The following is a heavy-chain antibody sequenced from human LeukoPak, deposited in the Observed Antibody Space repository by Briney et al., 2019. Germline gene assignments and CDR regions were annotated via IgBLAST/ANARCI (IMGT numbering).Heavy chain of an antibody. Sequence: ASVKVCCKVSGYTLTELSMHWVRQAPGKGLEWMGGFDPEDGETIYAQKFQGRVTMTEDTSTDTAYMELSSLRSEDTAVYYCATEDYYDQLHYFDYWGQGTLVTVSS. CDR2: FDPEDGET. CDR1: GYTLTELS. CDR3: ATEDYYDQLHYFDY. V-gene: IGHV1-24*01. J-gene: IGHJ4*02. D-gene: IGHD3-22*01.